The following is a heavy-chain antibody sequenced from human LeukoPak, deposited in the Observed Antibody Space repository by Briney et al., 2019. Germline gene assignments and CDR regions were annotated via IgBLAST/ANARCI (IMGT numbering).Heavy chain of an antibody. CDR2: ISSSSSTI. V-gene: IGHV3-48*04. J-gene: IGHJ4*02. D-gene: IGHD1-26*01. CDR1: GFTFSNAW. Sequence: GGSLRLSCAASGFTFSNAWMSWVRQAPGKGLEWVSYISSSSSTIYYADSVKGRFTISIDNAKNSLYLQMNSLRAEDTAVYYCAREVGAVDYWGQGTLVTVSS. CDR3: AREVGAVDY.